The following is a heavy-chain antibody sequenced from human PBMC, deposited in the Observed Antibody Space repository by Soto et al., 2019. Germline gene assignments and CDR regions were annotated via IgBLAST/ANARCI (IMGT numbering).Heavy chain of an antibody. J-gene: IGHJ4*02. CDR3: ANDGWNDGY. CDR1: GFTFSSYG. Sequence: GSLRLSCAASGFTFSSYGMHWVRQAPGKGLEWVAVISYDGSNKYYADSVKGRFTISRDNSKSTLYLQMNSLKAEDTAVYYCANDGWNDGYWGQGTLVTVSS. CDR2: ISYDGSNK. D-gene: IGHD1-1*01. V-gene: IGHV3-30*18.